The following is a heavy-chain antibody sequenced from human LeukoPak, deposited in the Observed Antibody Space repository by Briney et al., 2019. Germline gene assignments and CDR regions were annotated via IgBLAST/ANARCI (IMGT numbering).Heavy chain of an antibody. D-gene: IGHD3-10*01. CDR1: GYTFTSYG. J-gene: IGHJ4*02. CDR3: ARGALWFGELN. V-gene: IGHV1-18*01. Sequence: ASVKVSCKASGYTFTSYGISWVRQAPGQGLEWMGWISAYNGNTNYAQKFQGRVTMTRNTSISTAYMELSSLRSEDTAVYYCARGALWFGELNWGQGTLVTVSS. CDR2: ISAYNGNT.